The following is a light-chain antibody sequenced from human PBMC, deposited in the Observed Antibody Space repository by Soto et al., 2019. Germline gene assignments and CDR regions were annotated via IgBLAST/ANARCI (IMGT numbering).Light chain of an antibody. CDR2: AAS. Sequence: DIQLTQSPSFLSASVGDRVTITCRASQGISNFLAWYQQKPGKPPNLLIYAASTLQSGVPSRFSGSVSGTEFTLTISSLQPEDFATYYCQQLNSYPRTFGQGTKVEIK. J-gene: IGKJ1*01. CDR1: QGISNF. CDR3: QQLNSYPRT. V-gene: IGKV1-9*01.